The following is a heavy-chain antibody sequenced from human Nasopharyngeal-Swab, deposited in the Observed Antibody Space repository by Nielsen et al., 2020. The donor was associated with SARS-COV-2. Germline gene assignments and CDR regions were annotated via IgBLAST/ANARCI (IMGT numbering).Heavy chain of an antibody. CDR3: ASRPRAGY. J-gene: IGHJ4*02. Sequence: WIRQPPGKGLEWVSSITSSSTYMYYTDSVEDRFTISRDNAKNSLFLQMNSLRGEDTAVYYCASRPRAGYWGQGTLVTVSS. CDR2: ITSSSTYM. V-gene: IGHV3-21*01.